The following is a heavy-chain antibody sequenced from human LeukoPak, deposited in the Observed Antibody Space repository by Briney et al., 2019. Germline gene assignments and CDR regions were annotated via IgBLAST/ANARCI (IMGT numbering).Heavy chain of an antibody. CDR2: IKGDGIST. D-gene: IGHD3-3*01. J-gene: IGHJ4*02. CDR3: AKDHYWSIDY. V-gene: IGHV3-74*01. CDR1: GFDFSSNW. Sequence: GGSLRLSCAASGFDFSSNWMHWVRHAPGQGLVWVSRIKGDGISTNYADSVKGRFTISRDIAKNTLYLQMNSLRAEDTDVYYCAKDHYWSIDYWGRGTLVTVSS.